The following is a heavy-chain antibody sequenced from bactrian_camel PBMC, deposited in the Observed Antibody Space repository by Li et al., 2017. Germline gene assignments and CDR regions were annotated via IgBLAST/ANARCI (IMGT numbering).Heavy chain of an antibody. V-gene: IGHV3S53*01. D-gene: IGHD2*01. J-gene: IGHJ4*01. Sequence: HVQLVESGGGSAQPGGSLRLSCVASGYRYNSNCLGWYRQAPGKEREGVAAINSDGSTSYADSVKGRFTISKDNAKNTLYLQMNNLKPEDTGMYYCAAGCPLGNLYSGAWLLDLEYQFYGQGTQVTVS. CDR2: INSDGST. CDR3: AAGCPLGNLYSGAWLLDLEYQF. CDR1: GYRYNSNC.